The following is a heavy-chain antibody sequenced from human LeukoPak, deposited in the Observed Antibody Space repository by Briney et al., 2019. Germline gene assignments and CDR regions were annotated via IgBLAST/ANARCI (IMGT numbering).Heavy chain of an antibody. CDR2: IYYSGST. D-gene: IGHD3-10*01. Sequence: SETLSLTCTVSGVSISTYQWSWIRQPPGKGLEWIGYIYYSGSTNYNPSLKSRVTISVDTSKNQLSLKLSSVTAADTAVYYCASSTDYNSLDAFDIWGQGTMVTVSS. CDR3: ASSTDYNSLDAFDI. J-gene: IGHJ3*02. CDR1: GVSISTYQ. V-gene: IGHV4-59*01.